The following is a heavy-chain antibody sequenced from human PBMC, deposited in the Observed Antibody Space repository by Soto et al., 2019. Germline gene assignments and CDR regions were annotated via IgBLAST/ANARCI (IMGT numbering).Heavy chain of an antibody. CDR1: GDSVSKYY. J-gene: IGHJ5*02. Sequence: SETLSLTCTVSGDSVSKYYWNWVRQPAGKGLEWIGRIHSTRSPNYNPSLKSRVTMSVDTSKNQFSLKLNLTSVTAADTAVYYCARSPAYGDYANLDTWGQGTLVTVSS. V-gene: IGHV4-4*07. D-gene: IGHD4-17*01. CDR2: IHSTRSP. CDR3: ARSPAYGDYANLDT.